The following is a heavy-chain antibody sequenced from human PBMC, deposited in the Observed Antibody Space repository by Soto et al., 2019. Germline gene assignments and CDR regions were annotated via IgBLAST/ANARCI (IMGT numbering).Heavy chain of an antibody. D-gene: IGHD3-3*01. CDR1: GGSISSGGYY. V-gene: IGHV4-31*03. J-gene: IGHJ3*02. CDR2: IYYSGST. Sequence: SETLSLTCTVSGGSISSGGYYWSWIRQHPGKGLEWIGYIYYSGSTYYNPSLKSRVTISVDTSKNQFSLKLSSVTAADTAVYYCARVGGGIYYDFWSGPFDDAFDIWGQGTMVTVSS. CDR3: ARVGGGIYYDFWSGPFDDAFDI.